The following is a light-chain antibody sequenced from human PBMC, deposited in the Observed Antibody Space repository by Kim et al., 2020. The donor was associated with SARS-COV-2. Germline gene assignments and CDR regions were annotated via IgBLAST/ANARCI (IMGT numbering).Light chain of an antibody. V-gene: IGKV3-15*01. Sequence: VSPGERATLSCRASQSVSTSLAWYQQQPGQAPRLLIYGASTRATGIPARFSGSGSGTEFTLTISSLQSEDFAVYTCQHYSTTPLTFGGGTKVDIK. CDR3: QHYSTTPLT. J-gene: IGKJ4*01. CDR1: QSVSTS. CDR2: GAS.